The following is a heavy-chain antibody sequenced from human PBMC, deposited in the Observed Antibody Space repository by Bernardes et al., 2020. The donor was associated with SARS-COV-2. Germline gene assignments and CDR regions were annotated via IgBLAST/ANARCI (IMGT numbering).Heavy chain of an antibody. CDR2: ISSSGSTI. CDR3: ARDIVVVPAAMSERYYYYGMDV. J-gene: IGHJ6*02. V-gene: IGHV3-11*01. D-gene: IGHD2-2*01. Sequence: GGSLRLSCAASGFTFSDYYMSWIRQAPGKGLEWVSYISSSGSTIYYADSVKGRFTISRDNAKNSLYLQMNSLRAEDTAVYYCARDIVVVPAAMSERYYYYGMDVWGQGTTVTVSS. CDR1: GFTFSDYY.